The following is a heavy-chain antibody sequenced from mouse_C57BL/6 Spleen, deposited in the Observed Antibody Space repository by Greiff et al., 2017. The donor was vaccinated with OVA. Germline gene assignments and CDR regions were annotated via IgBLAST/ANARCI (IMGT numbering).Heavy chain of an antibody. D-gene: IGHD1-1*01. Sequence: QVQLQQSGAELMKPGASVKLSCKATGYTFTGYWIEWVKQRPGHGLEWIGEILPGSGSTNYNEKFKGKATFTVDTSSNTAYMQLSSLTTEDSAIYYCARTGEVRYYYAMDYWGQGTSVTVSS. CDR1: GYTFTGYW. V-gene: IGHV1-9*01. CDR3: ARTGEVRYYYAMDY. CDR2: ILPGSGST. J-gene: IGHJ4*01.